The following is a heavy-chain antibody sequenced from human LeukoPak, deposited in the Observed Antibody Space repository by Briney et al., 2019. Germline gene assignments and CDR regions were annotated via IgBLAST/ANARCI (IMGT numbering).Heavy chain of an antibody. J-gene: IGHJ3*02. D-gene: IGHD3-22*01. Sequence: ASVKVSCKASGYTFTGYYMHWVRQAPGQGLEWMGIINPSGGSTSYAQKFQGRVTMTRDTSTSTVYMELSSLRSEDTAVYYCARRKINYYDSSGYYDAFDIWGQGTMVTVSS. CDR3: ARRKINYYDSSGYYDAFDI. CDR2: INPSGGST. V-gene: IGHV1-46*01. CDR1: GYTFTGYY.